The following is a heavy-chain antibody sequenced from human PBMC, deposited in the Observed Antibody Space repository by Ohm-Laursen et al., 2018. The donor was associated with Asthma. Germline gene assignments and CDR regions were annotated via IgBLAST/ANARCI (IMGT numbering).Heavy chain of an antibody. V-gene: IGHV3-23*01. CDR1: GFTFSSYA. Sequence: GSLRLSCTASGFTFSSYAMAWVRQAPGKGLGWVSVITGGGGNTWYADSVKGRFTISRDNSKNTLYLQMNSLRAEDTAVYYCARAHSSSWYIRFDYWGQGTLVTVSS. J-gene: IGHJ4*02. CDR2: ITGGGGNT. D-gene: IGHD6-13*01. CDR3: ARAHSSSWYIRFDY.